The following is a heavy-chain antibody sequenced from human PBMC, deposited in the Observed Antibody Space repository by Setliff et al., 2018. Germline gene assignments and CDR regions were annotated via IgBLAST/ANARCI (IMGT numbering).Heavy chain of an antibody. CDR1: GGSLNGYS. D-gene: IGHD3-16*02. CDR3: ATETVTFGGIIVRGYFDV. V-gene: IGHV1-69*06. J-gene: IGHJ3*01. CDR2: IILIFGTP. Sequence: GASVKVSCKASGGSLNGYSVSWVRQAPGQGLEFLGRIILIFGTPNYAQKFQDRVTIGADKSTSTAYMEMSSLNFEDTAVYYCATETVTFGGIIVRGYFDVWGQGTMVTVSS.